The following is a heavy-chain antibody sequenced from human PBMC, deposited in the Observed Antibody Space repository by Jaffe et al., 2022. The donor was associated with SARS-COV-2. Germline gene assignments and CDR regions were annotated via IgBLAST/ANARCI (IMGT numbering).Heavy chain of an antibody. V-gene: IGHV1-46*01. D-gene: IGHD5-12*01. CDR1: GYTFTSYY. J-gene: IGHJ4*02. CDR3: ARRESRGYIEDN. CDR2: INPSGGGT. Sequence: QVQLVQSGAEVRKPGASVKVSCKASGYTFTSYYMHWVRQAPGQGLEWMGIINPSGGGTTYAQKFQGRVTMTRDTSTTTLYMELSSLTSEDTAVYYCARRESRGYIEDNWGQGTLVTVSS.